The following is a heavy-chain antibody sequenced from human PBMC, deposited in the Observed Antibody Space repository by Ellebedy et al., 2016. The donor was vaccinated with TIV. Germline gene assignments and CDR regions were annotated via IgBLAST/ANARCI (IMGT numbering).Heavy chain of an antibody. CDR1: GGVFSGYY. Sequence: MPGGSLRLSCSVSGGVFSGYYWSWIRQPPGKRLEWIGYIYYSGGTSYNPSLTSRLTISVDTSRNQFSLELKSVTAADTAVYYCARRGWTFDLWGRGTLVTVSS. D-gene: IGHD6-19*01. J-gene: IGHJ2*01. V-gene: IGHV4-59*08. CDR3: ARRGWTFDL. CDR2: IYYSGGT.